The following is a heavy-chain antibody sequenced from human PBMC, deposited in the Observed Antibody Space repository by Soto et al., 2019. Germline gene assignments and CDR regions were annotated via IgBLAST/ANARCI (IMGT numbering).Heavy chain of an antibody. Sequence: XGALRLTFVASGFTFGTYTMNWVRQAPGKGLEWVAVIVGNGGGIDYADSVKGRFTISRDNYKDTLYLQMTNLRAEDTAVYYCAKDYRPDGRYDLDYWGQGTLVTVSS. D-gene: IGHD3-16*02. J-gene: IGHJ4*02. V-gene: IGHV3-23*01. CDR3: AKDYRPDGRYDLDY. CDR1: GFTFGTYT. CDR2: IVGNGGGI.